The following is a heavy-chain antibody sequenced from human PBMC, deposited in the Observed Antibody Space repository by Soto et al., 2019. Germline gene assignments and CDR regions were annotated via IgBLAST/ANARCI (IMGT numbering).Heavy chain of an antibody. D-gene: IGHD3-22*01. V-gene: IGHV3-48*02. CDR1: GFTFSSYS. Sequence: EVQLVESGGGLVQPGGSLRLSCAASGFTFSSYSMNWVRQAPGKGLEWVSYISSSSSTIYYADSVKGRFTISRDNAKNSLYLQMNSLRDEDTAVYYCAREAPFPHDSSGYYLNWFDPWGQGTLVTVSS. J-gene: IGHJ5*02. CDR2: ISSSSSTI. CDR3: AREAPFPHDSSGYYLNWFDP.